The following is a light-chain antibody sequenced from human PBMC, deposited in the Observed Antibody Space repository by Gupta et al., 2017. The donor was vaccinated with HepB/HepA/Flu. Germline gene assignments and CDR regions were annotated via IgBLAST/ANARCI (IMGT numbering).Light chain of an antibody. CDR3: SSYTITSAWV. J-gene: IGLJ3*02. CDR2: DVS. Sequence: QSALTQPTSVSGSPGQSITISCTGTSSDVGGYNYVSWYQQHPGKAPKLMISDVSSRPSGVSNRFSGSKSDNTASLTISGLQAEDEADYYCSSYTITSAWVFGGGTKLIVL. CDR1: SSDVGGYNY. V-gene: IGLV2-14*03.